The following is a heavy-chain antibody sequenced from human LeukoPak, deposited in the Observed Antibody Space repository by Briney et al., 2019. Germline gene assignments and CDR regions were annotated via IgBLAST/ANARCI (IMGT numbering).Heavy chain of an antibody. Sequence: PGGSLRLSCAASGFTFSSYWMSWVRQAPGKGLEWVANIKQDGSEKYYVDSVKGRFTISRDNAKNSLYLQMNSLRAEDTAVYYCARDQARWELLLAFDYWGQGTLVTVSS. V-gene: IGHV3-7*01. D-gene: IGHD1-26*01. J-gene: IGHJ4*02. CDR3: ARDQARWELLLAFDY. CDR2: IKQDGSEK. CDR1: GFTFSSYW.